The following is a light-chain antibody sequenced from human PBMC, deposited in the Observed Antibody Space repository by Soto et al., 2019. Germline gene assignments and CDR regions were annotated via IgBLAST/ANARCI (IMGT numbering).Light chain of an antibody. Sequence: DIQMTQSPSTLSASVGDRVTITCRASQSINSWLAWYQQKPGKAPKLLIYLASTLQSGVPSRFSGSGSGTDFTLTISGLLPEDFATYYCQQNYRTPPTFGGGTKVDIK. CDR1: QSINSW. CDR3: QQNYRTPPT. CDR2: LAS. J-gene: IGKJ4*01. V-gene: IGKV1-5*03.